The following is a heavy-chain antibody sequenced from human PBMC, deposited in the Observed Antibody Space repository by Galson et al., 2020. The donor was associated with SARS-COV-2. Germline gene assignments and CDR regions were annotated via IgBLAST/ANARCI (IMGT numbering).Heavy chain of an antibody. CDR3: ARGVQVIMVQGFGTPFDY. CDR2: SISSSGDI. V-gene: IGHV3-21*01. J-gene: IGHJ4*02. Sequence: NSGGSLRLSCVVFGFTFSTDSMNWVRQAPGKGLEWVSSSISSSGDIYYTDSVKGRFTITRDNAKNSLFLQMNSMRADDTAVFYCARGVQVIMVQGFGTPFDYWGQGALVTVSS. CDR1: GFTFSTDS. D-gene: IGHD3-10*01.